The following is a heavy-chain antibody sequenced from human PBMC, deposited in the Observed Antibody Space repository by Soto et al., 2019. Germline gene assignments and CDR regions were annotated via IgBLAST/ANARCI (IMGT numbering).Heavy chain of an antibody. Sequence: QLQLQESGPGLVKPSETLSLTCTVSGGSISSSSYYWGWIRQPPGKGLEWIGSIYYSGSTYYNPSLRGRVTISVDTSKKQFSLKLSSVTAADTAVYYCASPRGCSGGSCYESDAFDIWGQGTMVTVSS. CDR1: GGSISSSSYY. CDR3: ASPRGCSGGSCYESDAFDI. V-gene: IGHV4-39*01. CDR2: IYYSGST. J-gene: IGHJ3*02. D-gene: IGHD2-15*01.